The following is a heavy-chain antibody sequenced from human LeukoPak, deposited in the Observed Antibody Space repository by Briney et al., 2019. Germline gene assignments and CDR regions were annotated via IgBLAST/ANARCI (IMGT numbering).Heavy chain of an antibody. D-gene: IGHD3-9*01. Sequence: PGGSLRLSCAASGFTFDDYAMHWVRQAPGKGLEWVSGISWNSGSIGYADSVKGRFTISRDNAKNSLYLQMNSLRAEDTALYYCAKDSSGTGDYDILTGYYYYGMDVWGQGTTVTVSS. J-gene: IGHJ6*02. CDR1: GFTFDDYA. CDR3: AKDSSGTGDYDILTGYYYYGMDV. CDR2: ISWNSGSI. V-gene: IGHV3-9*01.